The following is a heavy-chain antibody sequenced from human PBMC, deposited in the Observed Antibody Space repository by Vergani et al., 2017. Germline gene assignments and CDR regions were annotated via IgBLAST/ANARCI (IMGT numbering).Heavy chain of an antibody. J-gene: IGHJ5*02. D-gene: IGHD2-21*02. CDR1: GFTFSSYS. CDR3: AMDSLGVVTPNWFDP. Sequence: EVQLVESGGGLVQPGGSLRLSCAASGFTFSSYSMNWVRQAPGKGLEWVSYISSSSSTIYYADSVKGRFTISRDNAKNSLYLQMNSLRDEDTAVYYCAMDSLGVVTPNWFDPWGQGTLVTVSS. CDR2: ISSSSSTI. V-gene: IGHV3-48*02.